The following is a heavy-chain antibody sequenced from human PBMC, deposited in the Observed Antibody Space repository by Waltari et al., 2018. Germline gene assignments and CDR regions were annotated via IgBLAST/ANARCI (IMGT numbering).Heavy chain of an antibody. CDR3: ARMPGALDAFDI. CDR1: GFSPSTASMG. Sequence: QVTLKESGPVLVKPTETITLTCTVSGFSPSTASMGGSWTRQPPGKALEWLAHIFSNDEKSYSTSLKSRLTISKDTSKSQVVLTMTNMDPVDTATYYCARMPGALDAFDIWGQGTMVTVSS. V-gene: IGHV2-26*01. J-gene: IGHJ3*02. CDR2: IFSNDEK. D-gene: IGHD7-27*01.